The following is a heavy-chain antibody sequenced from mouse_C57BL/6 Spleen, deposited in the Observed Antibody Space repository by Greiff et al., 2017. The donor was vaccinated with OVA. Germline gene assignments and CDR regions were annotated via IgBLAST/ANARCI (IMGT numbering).Heavy chain of an antibody. CDR3: ARRRILYYGSRIYAMDY. D-gene: IGHD1-1*01. V-gene: IGHV1-19*01. J-gene: IGHJ4*01. Sequence: DVQLQESGPVLVKPGASVKMSCKASGYTFTDYYMNWVKQSHGKSLEWIGVINPYNGGTSYNQKFKGKATLTVDKSSSTAYMELNSLTSEVSAVYYCARRRILYYGSRIYAMDYWGQGTSVTVSS. CDR1: GYTFTDYY. CDR2: INPYNGGT.